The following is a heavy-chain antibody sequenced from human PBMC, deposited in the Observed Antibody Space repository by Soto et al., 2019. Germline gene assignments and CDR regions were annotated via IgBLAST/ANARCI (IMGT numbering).Heavy chain of an antibody. CDR1: GFTFSSYA. CDR2: ISGSGGST. Sequence: VQLLESGGGLVQPGGSLRLSCAASGFTFSSYAMSWVRQAPGKGLEWVSAISGSGGSTYYADSVKGRFTISRDNSKNTLYLQMNSLRAEDTAVYYCAKGPRDFWSGFGYFDYWGQGTLVTVSS. V-gene: IGHV3-23*01. J-gene: IGHJ4*02. CDR3: AKGPRDFWSGFGYFDY. D-gene: IGHD3-3*01.